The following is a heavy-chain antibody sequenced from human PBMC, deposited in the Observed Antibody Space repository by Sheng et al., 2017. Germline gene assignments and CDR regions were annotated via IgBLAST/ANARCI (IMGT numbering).Heavy chain of an antibody. V-gene: IGHV4-34*01. CDR3: AADYIWGSYRLNFDY. CDR1: GGSFSGYY. CDR2: INHSGST. Sequence: QVQLQQWGAGLLKPSETLSLTCAVYGGSFSGYYWSWIRQPPGKGLEWIGEINHSGSTNYNPSLKSRVTISVDTSKNQFSLKLSSVTAADTAVYYCAADYIWGSYRLNFDYWGQGTLVTVSS. J-gene: IGHJ4*02. D-gene: IGHD3-16*02.